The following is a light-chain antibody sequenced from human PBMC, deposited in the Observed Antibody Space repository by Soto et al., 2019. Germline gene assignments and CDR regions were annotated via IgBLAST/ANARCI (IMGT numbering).Light chain of an antibody. Sequence: IVLTQSPATLSLSPGERATLSCRASQILINFVAWYQHKPGQPPRLLIYDASKRATGIPTRCSGSGAGTDFTLTISSLQPEDFAVYYCQQRSNWPDAFGQGTRLEIK. CDR1: QILINF. CDR2: DAS. V-gene: IGKV3-11*01. CDR3: QQRSNWPDA. J-gene: IGKJ5*01.